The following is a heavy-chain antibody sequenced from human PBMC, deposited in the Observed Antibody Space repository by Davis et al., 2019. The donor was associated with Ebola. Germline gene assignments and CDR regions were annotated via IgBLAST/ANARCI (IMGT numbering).Heavy chain of an antibody. Sequence: SVHVSCKASGYTFTSYYMHWVRQAPGQGLEWVGIINPSSGSTDYAQKFQGRVTMTRDTSTSTVYMELSSLRSDDTAVYYCARGYCSGGSCYSMDYWGQGTLVTVSS. CDR1: GYTFTSYY. CDR2: INPSSGST. V-gene: IGHV1-46*01. J-gene: IGHJ4*02. D-gene: IGHD2-15*01. CDR3: ARGYCSGGSCYSMDY.